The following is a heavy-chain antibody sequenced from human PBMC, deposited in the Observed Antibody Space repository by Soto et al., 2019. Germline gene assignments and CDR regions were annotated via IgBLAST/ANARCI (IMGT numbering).Heavy chain of an antibody. CDR1: GGIFHGYG. CDR2: IRFDGSNE. D-gene: IGHD1-7*01. Sequence: QEQLVESGGGVVQPGTSLRLSCAVPGGIFHGYGTHWVRQAPGKGLEWVAIIRFDGSNEEYADSVKGRFTISRDNSKNTLYLQMNTLGAEDTAVYYCARDGIGGTVFRGYLDYWGRGTVVTVSS. CDR3: ARDGIGGTVFRGYLDY. V-gene: IGHV3-33*01. J-gene: IGHJ4*02.